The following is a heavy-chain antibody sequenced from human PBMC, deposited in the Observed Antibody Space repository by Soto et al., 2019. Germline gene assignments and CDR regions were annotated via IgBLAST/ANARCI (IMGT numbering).Heavy chain of an antibody. CDR3: AGWYTGGGRDD. CDR1: GFTFSSYG. Sequence: QVQLVESGGGVVQPGRSLRLSCAASGFTFSSYGMHWVRQAPGKGLERVAVIWYDGSNKYYADSVKGRFTISRDNSKNTRDLQMNRRRAEDTAVYHCAGWYTGGGRDDWAQGTLDTVSA. D-gene: IGHD1-20*01. CDR2: IWYDGSNK. V-gene: IGHV3-33*01. J-gene: IGHJ4*02.